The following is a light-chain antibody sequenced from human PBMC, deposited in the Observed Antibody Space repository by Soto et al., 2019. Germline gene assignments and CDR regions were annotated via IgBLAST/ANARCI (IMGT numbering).Light chain of an antibody. J-gene: IGKJ4*01. Sequence: NVLTQSPGALSLSPGQRATLSCRASHSVGTNLMWYQQKPGQPPRLLISYASNRATGIPGRFSGGGSGTDFTLTISSLEPEDFAVYYCQQRNYWLSFGGGTKVDI. V-gene: IGKV3-11*01. CDR1: HSVGTN. CDR2: YAS. CDR3: QQRNYWLS.